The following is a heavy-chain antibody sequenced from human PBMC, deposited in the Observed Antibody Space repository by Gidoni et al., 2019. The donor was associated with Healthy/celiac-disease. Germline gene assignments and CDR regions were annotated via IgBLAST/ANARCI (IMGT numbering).Heavy chain of an antibody. D-gene: IGHD6-13*01. Sequence: QVQLVQSGAEVTKPGAPVQVSCKASGYTFTSYGISWVRQAPGQGLEWMGWISAYNGNTNYAQKLQGRVTMTTDTSTSTAYMELRSLRSDDTAVYYCARDEWGLGYSSIPDAFDIWGQGTMVTVSS. CDR1: GYTFTSYG. CDR2: ISAYNGNT. CDR3: ARDEWGLGYSSIPDAFDI. J-gene: IGHJ3*02. V-gene: IGHV1-18*01.